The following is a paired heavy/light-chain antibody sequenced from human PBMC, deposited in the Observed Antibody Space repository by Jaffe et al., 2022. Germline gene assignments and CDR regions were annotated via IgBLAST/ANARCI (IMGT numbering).Heavy chain of an antibody. J-gene: IGHJ4*02. V-gene: IGHV4-4*02. CDR2: IYLRGDN. CDR3: ARHGEPFYLDS. CDR1: GGSISSSNW. Sequence: QVQLQESGPGLVKPSETLSLTCAVSGGSISSSNWWSWIRQPPGKGLEWIGEIYLRGDNNYNPFLSSRVTISVDKSKNQFYLQLNSVTAADTAVYYCARHGEPFYLDSWGQGTLVTVSS. D-gene: IGHD1-26*01.
Light chain of an antibody. V-gene: IGLV2-23*02. CDR1: SSDVGSYNV. CDR3: CSNAGSSVFYV. J-gene: IGLJ1*01. Sequence: QSALTQPASVSGSPGQSITISCTGTSSDVGSYNVVSWYQQHPGKAPKLMIYEVSKRPSGISDRFSGSKSGNTASLTISGLQAEDEADYYCCSNAGSSVFYVFGTGTAVTVL. CDR2: EVS.